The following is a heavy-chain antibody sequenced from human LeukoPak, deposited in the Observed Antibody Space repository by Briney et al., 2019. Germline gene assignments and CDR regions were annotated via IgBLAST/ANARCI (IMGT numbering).Heavy chain of an antibody. D-gene: IGHD2-2*01. V-gene: IGHV1-24*01. CDR2: FDPEDGET. Sequence: ASVKVSCKVSGYTLTKLSMHWVRQAPGKGLEWMGGFDPEDGETIYAQKFQGRVTMTEDTSTDTAYMELSSLRSGDTAVYYCATLGGYQLPLDAFDIWGQGTMVTVSS. CDR3: ATLGGYQLPLDAFDI. J-gene: IGHJ3*02. CDR1: GYTLTKLS.